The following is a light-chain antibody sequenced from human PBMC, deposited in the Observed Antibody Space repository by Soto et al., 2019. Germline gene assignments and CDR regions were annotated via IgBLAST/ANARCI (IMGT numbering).Light chain of an antibody. V-gene: IGKV3-11*01. J-gene: IGKJ3*01. CDR1: QSVSTS. CDR2: DAS. CDR3: QQRSNWPPPIT. Sequence: EIVLTQSPATLSLSPGERATLSCRASQSVSTSLAWYQQKPGQAPRHLIYDASNRATGIPARFSGSGSGTDFTLTISSLEPEDFAVYYCQQRSNWPPPITGGPGTKVDIK.